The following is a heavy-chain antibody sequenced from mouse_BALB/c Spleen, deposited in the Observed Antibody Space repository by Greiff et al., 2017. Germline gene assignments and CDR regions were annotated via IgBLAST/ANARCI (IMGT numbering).Heavy chain of an antibody. CDR2: IDPENGDT. CDR3: NAGDYDAAGYYFDY. J-gene: IGHJ2*01. Sequence: VQLQQSGAELVRSGASVKLSCTASGFNIKDYYMHWVKQRPEQGLEWIGWIDPENGDTEYAPKFQGKATMTADTSSNTAYLQLSSLTSEDTAVYYCNAGDYDAAGYYFDYWGQGTTLTVSS. V-gene: IGHV14-4*02. CDR1: GFNIKDYY. D-gene: IGHD2-4*01.